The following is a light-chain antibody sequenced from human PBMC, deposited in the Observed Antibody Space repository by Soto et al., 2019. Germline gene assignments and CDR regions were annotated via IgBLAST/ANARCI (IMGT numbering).Light chain of an antibody. CDR2: AVS. CDR3: CSYTSGSALGVV. J-gene: IGLJ2*01. Sequence: QSALTQPPSVSGSPGQSITISCTGTSSDVGRYNYVSWYQQHPGKAPKLMIYAVSDRPSGVSDRFSGSKSGNTASLTISGLQAEDEADYYCCSYTSGSALGVVFGGGTKLTVL. CDR1: SSDVGRYNY. V-gene: IGLV2-14*03.